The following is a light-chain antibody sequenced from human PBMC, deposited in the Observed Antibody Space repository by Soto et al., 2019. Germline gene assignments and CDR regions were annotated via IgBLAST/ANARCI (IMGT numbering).Light chain of an antibody. V-gene: IGLV2-14*01. Sequence: QSALTQPASVSGSPGQSITISCTGTSSDVGGYNHVSWYQQLPGKAAKLMIYEVSNRPSGVSNRFSGSKSGNTASLTISGLQAEDEADYFCSSYTSSSTGVFGTGTKLTVL. J-gene: IGLJ1*01. CDR3: SSYTSSSTGV. CDR2: EVS. CDR1: SSDVGGYNH.